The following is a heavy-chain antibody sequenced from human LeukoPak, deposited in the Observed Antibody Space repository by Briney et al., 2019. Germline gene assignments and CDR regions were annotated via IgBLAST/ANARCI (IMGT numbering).Heavy chain of an antibody. Sequence: GGSLRLSCAASGFSFTTYWMNWVRQAPGKGLEWVAIINQDGSERYYVDSVKGRFTISRDNREETLNLQMDSLRAEDTAAYYCAKGWAGFGLWGQGTLVTVSS. J-gene: IGHJ5*02. V-gene: IGHV3-7*01. CDR1: GFSFTTYW. D-gene: IGHD1-26*01. CDR2: INQDGSER. CDR3: AKGWAGFGL.